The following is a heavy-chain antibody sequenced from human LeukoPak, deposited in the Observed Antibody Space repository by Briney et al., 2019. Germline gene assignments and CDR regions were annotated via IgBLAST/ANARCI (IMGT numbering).Heavy chain of an antibody. CDR3: VRDVGGPKAFYFDS. V-gene: IGHV3-48*04. CDR2: ISETI. CDR1: AFAFSTNN. J-gene: IGHJ4*02. Sequence: PGGSLTLACIASAFAFSTNNMNWVRHPPRKGMEWVAHISETIYYADSVQGRVTISRDNAKNSLYLQMSNLRVDDTAVYYCVRDVGGPKAFYFDSWGRGTPVTVSS.